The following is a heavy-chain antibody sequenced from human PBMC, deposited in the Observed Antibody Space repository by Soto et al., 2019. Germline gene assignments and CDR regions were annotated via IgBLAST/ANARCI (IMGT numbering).Heavy chain of an antibody. CDR1: GGSISSYY. CDR3: AREGGSYADGAFDI. CDR2: IYYSGST. J-gene: IGHJ3*02. V-gene: IGHV4-59*01. D-gene: IGHD1-26*01. Sequence: SETLSLTCTVSGGSISSYYWSWIRQPPGKGLEWIGYIYYSGSTNYNPSLKSRVTISVDTSKNQFSLKLSSVTAADTAVYYCAREGGSYADGAFDIWGQGTMVTVSS.